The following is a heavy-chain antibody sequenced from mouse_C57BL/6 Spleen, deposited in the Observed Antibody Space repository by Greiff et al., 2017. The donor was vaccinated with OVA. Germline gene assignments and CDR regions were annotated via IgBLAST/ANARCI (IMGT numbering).Heavy chain of an antibody. V-gene: IGHV5-9-1*02. CDR2: ISSGGDYI. CDR3: TRALGRGGWYCDV. CDR1: GFTFSSYA. J-gene: IGHJ1*03. D-gene: IGHD4-1*01. Sequence: EVKLVESGEGLVKPGGSLKLSCAASGFTFSSYAMSWVRQTPEKRLEWVAYISSGGDYIYYADTVKGRFTISRDNARNTLYLQMGSLKSEDTAMYDCTRALGRGGWYCDVWGTGTTVTVSS.